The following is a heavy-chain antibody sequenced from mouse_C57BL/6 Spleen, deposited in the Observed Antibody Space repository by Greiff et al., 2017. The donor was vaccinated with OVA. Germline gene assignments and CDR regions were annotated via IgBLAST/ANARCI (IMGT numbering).Heavy chain of an antibody. J-gene: IGHJ2*01. D-gene: IGHD4-1*01. CDR1: GYTFTDYY. CDR2: IYPGSGNT. CDR3: ARWGRSNWDDY. V-gene: IGHV1-76*01. Sequence: VKLQESGAELVRPGASVKLSCKASGYTFTDYYINWVKQRPGQGLEWIARIYPGSGNTYYNEKFKGKATLTAEKSSSTAYMQLSSLTSEDSAVYFCARWGRSNWDDYWGQGTTLTVSS.